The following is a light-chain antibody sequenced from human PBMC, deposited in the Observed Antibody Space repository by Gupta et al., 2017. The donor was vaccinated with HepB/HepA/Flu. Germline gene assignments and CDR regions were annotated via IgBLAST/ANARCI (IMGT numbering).Light chain of an antibody. CDR3: QQDDGSPLT. J-gene: IGKJ4*01. CDR1: QSVLYSSNNKNY. V-gene: IGKV4-1*01. CDR2: WAS. Sequence: DIVMTQSPDSLAVSLGERATINCKSSQSVLYSSNNKNYLSWFQQKPGQHPKLLIYWASTRESGVPDRFSGSGSGTDFTLTISSLRAEDVAVYYCQQDDGSPLTFGGGTKVEIK.